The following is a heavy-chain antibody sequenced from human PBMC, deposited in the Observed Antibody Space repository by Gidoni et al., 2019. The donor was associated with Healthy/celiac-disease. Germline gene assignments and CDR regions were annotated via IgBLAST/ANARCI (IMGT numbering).Heavy chain of an antibody. CDR3: ARVRVYAILYYYYYGMDV. D-gene: IGHD2-8*01. Sequence: EVQLVESGGGLVQPGGSLRLSCAASGFTFRSYDMNWVRQAPGKGLEWVSYISSIGSTIYYADSVKGRFTISRDNAKNSLYLQMNSLRAEDTAVYYCARVRVYAILYYYYYGMDVWGQGTTVTVSS. V-gene: IGHV3-48*03. CDR2: ISSIGSTI. J-gene: IGHJ6*02. CDR1: GFTFRSYD.